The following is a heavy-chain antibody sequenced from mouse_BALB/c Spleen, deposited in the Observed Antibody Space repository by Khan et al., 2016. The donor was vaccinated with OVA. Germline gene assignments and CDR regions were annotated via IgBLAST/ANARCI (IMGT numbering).Heavy chain of an antibody. CDR3: ARTARIKY. CDR2: ISYSGST. D-gene: IGHD1-2*01. V-gene: IGHV3-2*02. Sequence: VQLKQSGPGLVKPSQSLSLTCTVTGYSITSGYGWNWIRQLPGNKLEWMGYISYSGSTNYNPSLKSRISITRDTSKNQFFLQLNSVTTEDTATHYCARTARIKYWGQGTTLTVSS. CDR1: GYSITSGYG. J-gene: IGHJ2*01.